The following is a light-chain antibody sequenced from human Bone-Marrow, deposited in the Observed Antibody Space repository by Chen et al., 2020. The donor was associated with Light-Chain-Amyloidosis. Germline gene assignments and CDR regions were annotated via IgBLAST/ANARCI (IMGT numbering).Light chain of an antibody. CDR2: EVT. V-gene: IGLV2-14*01. CDR1: SSDVGGDNH. CDR3: SSYTSTNTLF. J-gene: IGLJ1*01. Sequence: QSALTQPASVSGSPGQSITISCTGTSSDVGGDNHVSWYQQHPDKAPKLMIYEVTNRPSWVPDRFSGSKSDNTASLTISGLQTEDEADYCCSSYTSTNTLFCGSGTRVTVL.